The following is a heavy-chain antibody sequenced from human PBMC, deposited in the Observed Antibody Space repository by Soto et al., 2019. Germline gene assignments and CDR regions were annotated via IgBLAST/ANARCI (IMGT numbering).Heavy chain of an antibody. Sequence: PGGSLRLSCAASGFTFSSYAMSWVRQAPGKGLEWVSAISGSGGSTYYADSVKGRFTISRDNSKNTLYLQMNSLRAEDTAVYYCAKDRVDTAILSSGPFDYWGQGTLVTVSS. CDR3: AKDRVDTAILSSGPFDY. D-gene: IGHD5-18*01. V-gene: IGHV3-23*01. J-gene: IGHJ4*02. CDR1: GFTFSSYA. CDR2: ISGSGGST.